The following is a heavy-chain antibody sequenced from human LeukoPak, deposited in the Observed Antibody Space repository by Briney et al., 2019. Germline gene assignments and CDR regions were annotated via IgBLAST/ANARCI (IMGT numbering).Heavy chain of an antibody. CDR2: IYYSGST. Sequence: SETLSLTCTVSGGSVSSGSYYWSWIQQPPGKGLEWIGYIYYSGSTNYNPSLKSRVTISVDTSKNQFSLKLSSVTAADTAVYYCATIDSGYWGQGTLVTVSS. CDR3: ATIDSGY. D-gene: IGHD6-19*01. J-gene: IGHJ4*02. CDR1: GGSVSSGSYY. V-gene: IGHV4-61*01.